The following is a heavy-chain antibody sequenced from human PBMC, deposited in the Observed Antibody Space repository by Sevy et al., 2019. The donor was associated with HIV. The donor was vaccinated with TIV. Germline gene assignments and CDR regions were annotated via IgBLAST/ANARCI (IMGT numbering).Heavy chain of an antibody. V-gene: IGHV1-69*13. D-gene: IGHD3-10*01. CDR1: GGTFSSYA. CDR2: IIPIFGTA. Sequence: ASVKVSCKASGGTFSSYAISWVRQAPGQGLEWMGRIIPIFGTANYAQKFQGRVTITADESTSTAYMELSSLRSEDTAVYYCARDPRFGELFQPFHPNWFDPWGQGTLVTVSS. J-gene: IGHJ5*02. CDR3: ARDPRFGELFQPFHPNWFDP.